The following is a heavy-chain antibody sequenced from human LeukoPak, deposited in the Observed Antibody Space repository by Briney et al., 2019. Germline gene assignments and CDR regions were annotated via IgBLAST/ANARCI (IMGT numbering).Heavy chain of an antibody. V-gene: IGHV3-33*06. CDR3: AKYAQRVFDYSNSLEH. Sequence: PGGSLGLSCETSGFTFSHFGMHRVRQAPGKGLEWVAVISSDATSQYYADSVKGRFTISRDNFKRTVSLEMNSLRAEDTAVYYCAKYAQRVFDYSNSLEHWGQGSLVIVSS. CDR2: ISSDATSQ. D-gene: IGHD4-11*01. J-gene: IGHJ5*02. CDR1: GFTFSHFG.